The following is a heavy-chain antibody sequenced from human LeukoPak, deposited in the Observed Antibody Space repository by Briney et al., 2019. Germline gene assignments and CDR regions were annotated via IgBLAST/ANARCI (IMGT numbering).Heavy chain of an antibody. Sequence: PGGSLRLSCAASGFTFSSYAMHWVRQAPGKGLEWVGVIPYDGSNKYYADSVKGRFTISRDNSKNTLYLQMNSLRAEDTAVYYCARPLQVRIAVAGLRPPFDYWGQGTLVTVSS. D-gene: IGHD6-19*01. CDR2: IPYDGSNK. CDR1: GFTFSSYA. J-gene: IGHJ4*02. V-gene: IGHV3-30-3*01. CDR3: ARPLQVRIAVAGLRPPFDY.